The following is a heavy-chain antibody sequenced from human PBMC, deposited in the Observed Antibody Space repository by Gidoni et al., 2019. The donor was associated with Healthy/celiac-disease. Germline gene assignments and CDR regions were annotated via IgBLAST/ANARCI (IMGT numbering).Heavy chain of an antibody. CDR1: GGTFSSYA. V-gene: IGHV1-69*04. Sequence: QVQLVQSGAEVKKPGSSVKVSCKASGGTFSSYAISWVRQAPGQGLEWMGRIIPILGIANYAQKFQGRVTITADKSTSTAYMELSSLRSEDTAVYYCAREVAAAGPRFDYWGQGTLVTVSS. J-gene: IGHJ4*02. CDR3: AREVAAAGPRFDY. D-gene: IGHD6-13*01. CDR2: IIPILGIA.